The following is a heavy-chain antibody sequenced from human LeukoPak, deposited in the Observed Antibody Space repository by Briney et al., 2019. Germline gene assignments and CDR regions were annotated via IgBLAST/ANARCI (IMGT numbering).Heavy chain of an antibody. Sequence: ASVKVSCKASGYTFTSYDINWVRQATGQGLEWMGWMNPNSGNTGYAQKFQGRVTMTRSTSISTAYMELSSLRSEDTAVYYCALPAADYYYYYMDVWGKGTTVTVSS. J-gene: IGHJ6*03. D-gene: IGHD2-2*01. V-gene: IGHV1-8*01. CDR2: MNPNSGNT. CDR1: GYTFTSYD. CDR3: ALPAADYYYYYMDV.